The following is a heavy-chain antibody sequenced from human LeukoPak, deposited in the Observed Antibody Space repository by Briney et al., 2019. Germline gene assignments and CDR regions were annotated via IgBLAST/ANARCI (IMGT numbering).Heavy chain of an antibody. CDR3: AKAAKFYYGSQTYYYFDY. V-gene: IGHV4-59*01. D-gene: IGHD3-10*01. Sequence: SETLSLTSPVSGGSINSYYWSWIRPPPGKGLEWIGYIYHSGPSNYNPSLKSRVAMSVDTSKSQFSLSLTSVTTADTAVYYCAKAAKFYYGSQTYYYFDYWGQGILVTVSS. J-gene: IGHJ4*02. CDR1: GGSINSYY. CDR2: IYHSGPS.